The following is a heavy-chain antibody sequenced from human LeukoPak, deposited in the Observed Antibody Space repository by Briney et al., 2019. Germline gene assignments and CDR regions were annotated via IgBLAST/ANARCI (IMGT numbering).Heavy chain of an antibody. D-gene: IGHD1-7*01. CDR2: FDPEEGET. CDR1: GYTLTELS. J-gene: IGHJ5*02. V-gene: IGHV1-24*01. Sequence: ASVKVSCKVSGYTLTELSMHWVRQAPGKGLEWMGGFDPEEGETIYAQKFQGRVTMTEDTSTDTAYMELSSLRSEDTAVYYCATPIGGNWNYWFDPWGQGTLVTVSS. CDR3: ATPIGGNWNYWFDP.